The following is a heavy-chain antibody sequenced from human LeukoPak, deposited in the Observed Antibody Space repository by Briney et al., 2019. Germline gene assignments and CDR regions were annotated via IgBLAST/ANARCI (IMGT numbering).Heavy chain of an antibody. V-gene: IGHV3-23*01. CDR3: AKDGLLQSDYYGSATL. CDR1: GFTFSSYA. CDR2: ISGSGGST. Sequence: PGGSLRLSCAASGFTFSSYAMSWVRQAPGKGLEWVSAISGSGGSTYYADSVKGRFTISRDNPKNTLYLQMNSLKPEDTAVYYCAKDGLLQSDYYGSATLWGQGTLVTVSS. J-gene: IGHJ4*02. D-gene: IGHD3-10*01.